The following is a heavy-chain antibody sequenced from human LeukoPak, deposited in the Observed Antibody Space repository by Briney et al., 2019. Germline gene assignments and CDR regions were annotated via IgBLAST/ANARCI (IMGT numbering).Heavy chain of an antibody. Sequence: SETLSLTCTVSGGSISSYYWSWIRQPPGKGLEWNGYIYYSGSTNYNPSLKSRVTISVDTSKNQFSLKLNSVTAADTAVYYCARTGYDILTGYRATQYYFDYWGQGTLVTVSS. CDR3: ARTGYDILTGYRATQYYFDY. J-gene: IGHJ4*02. V-gene: IGHV4-59*01. CDR2: IYYSGST. D-gene: IGHD3-9*01. CDR1: GGSISSYY.